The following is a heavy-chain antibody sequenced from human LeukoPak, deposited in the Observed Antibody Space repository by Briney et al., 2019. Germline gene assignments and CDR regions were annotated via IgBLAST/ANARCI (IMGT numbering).Heavy chain of an antibody. CDR1: GFTFSSYA. Sequence: GGSLRLSCAASGFTFSSYAMSWVRQAPGKGLEWVSAISGSGGSTYYADSVKGRFTISRDNSKNTLYLQMNSLRAEDTAVYYCARGFVSMVRGPFDYWGQGTLVTVSS. CDR3: ARGFVSMVRGPFDY. D-gene: IGHD3-10*01. V-gene: IGHV3-23*01. CDR2: ISGSGGST. J-gene: IGHJ4*02.